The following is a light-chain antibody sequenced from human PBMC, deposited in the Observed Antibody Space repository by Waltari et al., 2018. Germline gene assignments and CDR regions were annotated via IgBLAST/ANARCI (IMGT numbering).Light chain of an antibody. CDR2: DAS. J-gene: IGKJ1*01. Sequence: EIVFTQSPGTLSFSPWESATLSCRASQSVSRTLAWYQQKPGQAPRFLIYDASSRATGIPDSLWGSGSGTDFSLTSSRLGPEDFGVDYCQKYGALPGTFGRGPKVEFK. CDR3: QKYGALPGT. V-gene: IGKV3-20*01. CDR1: QSVSRT.